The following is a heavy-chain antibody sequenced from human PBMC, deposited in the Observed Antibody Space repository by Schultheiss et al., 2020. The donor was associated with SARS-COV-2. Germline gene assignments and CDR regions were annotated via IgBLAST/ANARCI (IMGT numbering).Heavy chain of an antibody. V-gene: IGHV3-23*01. J-gene: IGHJ6*02. CDR3: ARAGVGICSSTSCYKVRGYYYGMDV. CDR1: GFTFDDYA. CDR2: ISGSGGST. D-gene: IGHD2-2*02. Sequence: GGSLRLSCAASGFTFDDYAMHWVRQAPGKGLEWVSAISGSGGSTYYADSVKGRFTISRDNSKNTLYLQMNSLRAEDTAVYYCARAGVGICSSTSCYKVRGYYYGMDVWGQGTTVTVSS.